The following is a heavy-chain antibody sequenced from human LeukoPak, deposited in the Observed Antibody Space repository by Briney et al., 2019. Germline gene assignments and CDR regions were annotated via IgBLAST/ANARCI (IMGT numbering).Heavy chain of an antibody. CDR3: ARGGYDGLDWYFDL. CDR1: GGSISSGSYY. D-gene: IGHD3/OR15-3a*01. CDR2: IYTSGST. V-gene: IGHV4-61*02. J-gene: IGHJ2*01. Sequence: SETLSLTCTVSGGSISSGSYYWSWLRQPARKGLEWIGRIYTSGSTNYNPSLKSRVTISVDTSKNQFSLKLSSVTAADTAVYYCARGGYDGLDWYFDLWGRGTLVTVSS.